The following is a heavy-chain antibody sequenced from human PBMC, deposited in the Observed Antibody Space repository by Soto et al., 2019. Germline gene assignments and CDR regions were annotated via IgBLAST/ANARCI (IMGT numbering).Heavy chain of an antibody. J-gene: IGHJ6*02. CDR1: GGSLSNYG. CDR3: ARGDATKIVVTTYYAMDV. Sequence: QVQLVQSGAEVKKPGSSVKVSCKASGGSLSNYGISWVRQAPGQGLEWMGAIIPVFGTPNYAQKFQDRVTMTAXXSXTTVYMEVRSLTSEDTAVYYCARGDATKIVVTTYYAMDVWGQGTTVTVSS. CDR2: IIPVFGTP. V-gene: IGHV1-69*12. D-gene: IGHD3-22*01.